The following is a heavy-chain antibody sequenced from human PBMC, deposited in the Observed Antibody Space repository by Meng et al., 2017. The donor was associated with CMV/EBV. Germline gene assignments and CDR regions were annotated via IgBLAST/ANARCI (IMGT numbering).Heavy chain of an antibody. CDR1: GFTFSGYD. J-gene: IGHJ5*02. CDR2: IGASGSST. V-gene: IGHV3-23*01. CDR3: AKNGLGGWTNWFDP. Sequence: GESLKISCAASGFTFSGYDMNWVRQAPGKGLEWVSFIGASGSSTFYADSVKGRFTISRDNSKNTLYLQMNSLRAEDTAVYYCAKNGLGGWTNWFDPWGQGTLVTVSS. D-gene: IGHD6-19*01.